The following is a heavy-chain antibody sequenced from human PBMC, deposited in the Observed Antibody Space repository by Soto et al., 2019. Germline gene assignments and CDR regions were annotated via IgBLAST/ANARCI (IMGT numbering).Heavy chain of an antibody. CDR2: IKRDGSEK. Sequence: EVQLVESGGGLVQLGGSLRLSCATSGFTLSSYWMSWVRQAPGKGLEWVANIKRDGSEKYYVDSVQGRFTISRDNAKNSLYLQMNSLRADDTAVYYCARDCSGGICYGYYFDYWGQGTLVTVSS. J-gene: IGHJ4*02. D-gene: IGHD2-15*01. V-gene: IGHV3-7*01. CDR1: GFTLSSYW. CDR3: ARDCSGGICYGYYFDY.